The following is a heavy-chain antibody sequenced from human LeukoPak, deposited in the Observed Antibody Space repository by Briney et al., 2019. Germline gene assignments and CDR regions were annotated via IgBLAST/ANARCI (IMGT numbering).Heavy chain of an antibody. CDR2: ISAYNGNT. CDR3: ARDENIVVVPAARYY. J-gene: IGHJ4*02. CDR1: GYTFTSYG. D-gene: IGHD2-2*01. Sequence: ASVKVSCKASGYTFTSYGISWVRQAPGQGLEWMGCISAYNGNTNYAQKLQGRVTMTTDTSTSTTYMGLRRLKSDDTAVYLCARDENIVVVPAARYYRGQGTQDSVSS. V-gene: IGHV1-18*04.